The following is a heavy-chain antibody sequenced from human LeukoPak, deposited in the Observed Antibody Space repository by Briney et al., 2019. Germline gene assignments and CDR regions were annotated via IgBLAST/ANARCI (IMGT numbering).Heavy chain of an antibody. D-gene: IGHD1-26*01. CDR2: IIGSGDLI. CDR1: GFTFGSYS. CDR3: ARVRGATLSHHYFDY. Sequence: PGGSLRLSCAASGFTFGSYSMNWVRQAPGKGLEWVSFIIGSGDLIYYADSVKGRFTISRDNAKNSLYLQMNSLRDEDTAVYYCARVRGATLSHHYFDYWGQGALVTVSS. V-gene: IGHV3-48*02. J-gene: IGHJ4*02.